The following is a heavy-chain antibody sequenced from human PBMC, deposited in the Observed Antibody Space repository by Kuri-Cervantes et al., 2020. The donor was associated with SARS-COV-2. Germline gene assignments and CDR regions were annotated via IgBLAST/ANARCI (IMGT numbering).Heavy chain of an antibody. CDR3: AKDIAYYYGLDV. CDR1: GFTFSIYW. CDR2: ISGDGRSA. D-gene: IGHD6-13*01. Sequence: GESLKISCAASGFTFSIYWMHWVRQSPGKGLVWLSRISGDGRSAIYADSVKGRFTISRDNAKNSLYLQMNSLRAEDTALYYCAKDIAYYYGLDVWGKGPRSPSPQ. J-gene: IGHJ6*04. V-gene: IGHV3-74*01.